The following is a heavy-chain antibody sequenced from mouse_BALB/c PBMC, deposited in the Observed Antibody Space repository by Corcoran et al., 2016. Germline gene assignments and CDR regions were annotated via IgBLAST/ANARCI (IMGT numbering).Heavy chain of an antibody. CDR3: ARWEVRRNFYAMDY. D-gene: IGHD2-14*01. J-gene: IGHJ4*01. Sequence: EIQLQPSGSVLVKPGASLKVSCNASGYSFTDYNMYWVKQSHGKSLEWIGYIDPYNGGTSYNQKFKGKATLTVDKSSSTAFMHLNSLTSEDSAVYYCARWEVRRNFYAMDYWGQGTSVTVSS. V-gene: IGHV1S135*01. CDR1: GYSFTDYN. CDR2: IDPYNGGT.